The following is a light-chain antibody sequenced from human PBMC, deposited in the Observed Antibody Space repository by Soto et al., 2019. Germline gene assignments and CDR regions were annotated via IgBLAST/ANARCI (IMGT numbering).Light chain of an antibody. CDR2: DAS. V-gene: IGKV3-11*01. CDR1: QSVPRH. CDR3: QQSSNWPPEIT. Sequence: EIVMTQSPATLSVSPGERATLSCRAIQSVPRHLAWYQQRPGLPPRLLIYDASSRATGVPDRFSGSGSGTDFILTISSLEPEDFAVYYCQQSSNWPPEITFGQGTRLEIK. J-gene: IGKJ5*01.